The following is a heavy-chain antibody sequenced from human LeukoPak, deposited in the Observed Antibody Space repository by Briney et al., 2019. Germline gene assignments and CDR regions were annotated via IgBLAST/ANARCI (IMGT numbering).Heavy chain of an antibody. CDR1: GGSFSGYY. V-gene: IGHV4-34*01. D-gene: IGHD2-15*01. CDR3: ARDRHLGYCSGGICYRYDY. Sequence: SETLSLTCAVYGGSFSGYYWSWIRQPPGKGLEWIGEINHSGSTKYHPSLKSRATISIHPSNNQFSTQRIFAPAADTAVYYCARDRHLGYCSGGICYRYDYWGQGTLVTVSS. CDR2: INHSGST. J-gene: IGHJ4*02.